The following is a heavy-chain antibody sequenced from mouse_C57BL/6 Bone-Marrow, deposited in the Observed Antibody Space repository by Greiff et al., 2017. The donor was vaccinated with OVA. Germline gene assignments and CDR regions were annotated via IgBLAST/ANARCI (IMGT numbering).Heavy chain of an antibody. J-gene: IGHJ2*01. D-gene: IGHD2-4*01. CDR2: IYPGGGHT. CDR3: VYYYDYDRNY. Sequence: VQLQQSGAELVRPGTSVKMSCKASGYTFTNYWIGWAKQRPGHGLEWIGDIYPGGGHTNYNEKFKGKATLTADKSSSTAYMQFSSLTSEDSAIYYCVYYYDYDRNYWGQGTTLTVSS. CDR1: GYTFTNYW. V-gene: IGHV1-63*01.